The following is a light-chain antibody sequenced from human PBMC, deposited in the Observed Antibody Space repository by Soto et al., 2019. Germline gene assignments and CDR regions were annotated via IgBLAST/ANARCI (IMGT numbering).Light chain of an antibody. V-gene: IGKV3-15*01. CDR1: QSVSSS. Sequence: IVLTQSPATLSVSPGDRATLSCRASQSVSSSLAWYQQIPGRAPRLLIYDASTRATGIPARFGGSGSGTEFTLTISSLQSEDFAVYYCEQYNNWPPLTFGGGTKVELK. CDR2: DAS. J-gene: IGKJ4*01. CDR3: EQYNNWPPLT.